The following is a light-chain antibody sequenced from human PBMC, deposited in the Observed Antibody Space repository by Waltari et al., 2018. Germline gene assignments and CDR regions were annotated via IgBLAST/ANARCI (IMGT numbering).Light chain of an antibody. V-gene: IGKV1-39*01. CDR3: QQSYSTPLYS. Sequence: DIQMTQSPSSLSASVGDRVTITCRASQNIGSSLNWFRQKPGEAPKLLIFTTSSLQSGVSSRFTGSGSGTYVTLSITSLQPEDVATYYCQQSYSTPLYSFGQGTKLEIK. CDR2: TTS. J-gene: IGKJ2*01. CDR1: QNIGSS.